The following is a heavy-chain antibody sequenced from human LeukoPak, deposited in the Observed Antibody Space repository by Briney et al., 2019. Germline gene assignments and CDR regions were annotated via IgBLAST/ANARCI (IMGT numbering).Heavy chain of an antibody. J-gene: IGHJ4*02. D-gene: IGHD6-13*01. V-gene: IGHV3-30*02. Sequence: GGSLRLSCAASGFTFSSYGLHWVRQAPGKGLEWVAFIRYDGSNKYYADSVKGRFTISRDNSKNTLYLQMNSLRAEDTAVYYCARGRPLAAATTDYWGQGTLVTVSS. CDR1: GFTFSSYG. CDR3: ARGRPLAAATTDY. CDR2: IRYDGSNK.